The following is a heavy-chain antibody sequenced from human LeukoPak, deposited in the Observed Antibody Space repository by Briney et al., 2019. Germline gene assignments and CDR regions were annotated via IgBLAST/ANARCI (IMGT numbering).Heavy chain of an antibody. V-gene: IGHV3-7*05. CDR3: ARYCGGTTCYFSDC. J-gene: IGHJ4*02. D-gene: IGHD2-21*01. CDR2: IKKDGSAK. CDR1: GFTFSTYW. Sequence: PAGSLTLSCAASGFTFSTYWMTWLRQPPGKGLEWLANIKKDGSAKYYVDSVKGRSTISRDNADNSLLLQRNSLRAQDTAVYYCARYCGGTTCYFSDCGSQGSLVTVSS.